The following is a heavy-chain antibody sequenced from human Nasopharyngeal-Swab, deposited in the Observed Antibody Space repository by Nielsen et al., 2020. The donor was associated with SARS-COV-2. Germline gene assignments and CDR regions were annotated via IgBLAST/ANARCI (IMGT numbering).Heavy chain of an antibody. CDR3: ARDGYSSGWYDY. CDR1: GFTFSSYG. Sequence: GESLKVSCAASGFTFSSYGMHWVRQAPGKGLEWVSYISSSGSTIYYADSVKGRFTISRDNAKNSLYLQMNSLRAEDTAVYYCARDGYSSGWYDYWGQGTLVTVSS. CDR2: ISSSGSTI. D-gene: IGHD6-19*01. V-gene: IGHV3-48*04. J-gene: IGHJ4*02.